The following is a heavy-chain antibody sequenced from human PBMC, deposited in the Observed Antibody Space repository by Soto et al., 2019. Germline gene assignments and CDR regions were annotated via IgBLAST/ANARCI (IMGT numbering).Heavy chain of an antibody. D-gene: IGHD5-18*01. Sequence: QVQLVESGGGVVQPGRSLRLSCAASGFTFSSYAMHWVRQAPGKGMEWVAVISYDGSNKYYADSVKSPFTISIDNSKNPLYVQMNSLRGEDTAVYYCPRDQARDVDTAMVGGIDVWGQGTTVTVAS. CDR1: GFTFSSYA. V-gene: IGHV3-30-3*01. J-gene: IGHJ6*02. CDR2: ISYDGSNK. CDR3: PRDQARDVDTAMVGGIDV.